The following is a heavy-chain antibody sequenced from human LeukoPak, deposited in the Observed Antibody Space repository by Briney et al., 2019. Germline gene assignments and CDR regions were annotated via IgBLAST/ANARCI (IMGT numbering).Heavy chain of an antibody. D-gene: IGHD5-18*01. CDR3: AREDHTANNWFDP. V-gene: IGHV1-69*05. CDR2: IIPMLGRS. CDR1: GGSFSSYG. Sequence: ASVKVSCKASGGSFSSYGLSWVRQAPGQGLEWMGGIIPMLGRSNYAQKFQGRVTISTDESTSTACMEMSSLRSEDTAVYYCAREDHTANNWFDPWGQGTLVPVSS. J-gene: IGHJ5*02.